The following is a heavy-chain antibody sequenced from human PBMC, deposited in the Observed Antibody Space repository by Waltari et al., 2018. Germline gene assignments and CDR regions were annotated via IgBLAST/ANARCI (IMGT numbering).Heavy chain of an antibody. D-gene: IGHD1-7*01. Sequence: QLQLQESGPGLVKPSETLSLTCPVSAGSINSSGYYWGWIRQPPGKGLEWIGNFYYGESTYYNPSLKGRVTISVDTSKNRFSLKLSSVTAADTAIYYCARTIKGNYFPFDYWGQGTLVTVSS. CDR2: FYYGEST. CDR1: AGSINSSGYY. J-gene: IGHJ4*02. CDR3: ARTIKGNYFPFDY. V-gene: IGHV4-39*01.